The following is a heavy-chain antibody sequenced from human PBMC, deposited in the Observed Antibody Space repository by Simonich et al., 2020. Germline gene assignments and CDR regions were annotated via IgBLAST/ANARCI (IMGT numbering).Heavy chain of an antibody. V-gene: IGHV3-21*01. CDR3: ARDAAGDY. CDR2: SSSHSSYI. Sequence: EVQLVESGGGLVKPGGSLRLSCAASGFTFSSYSMNWVRQAPEKGLEWVPSSSSHSSYIYYADSVKGRFTISRDNAKNSLYLQMNSLRAEDTAVYYCARDAAGDYWGQGTLVTVSS. J-gene: IGHJ4*02. D-gene: IGHD6-13*01. CDR1: GFTFSSYS.